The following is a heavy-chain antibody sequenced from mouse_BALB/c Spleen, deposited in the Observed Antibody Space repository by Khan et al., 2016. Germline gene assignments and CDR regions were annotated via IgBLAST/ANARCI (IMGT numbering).Heavy chain of an antibody. CDR1: GYSITSDYA. V-gene: IGHV3-2*02. Sequence: VQLQQPGPGLVKPSQSLSLTCTVTGYSITSDYAWNWLRQFPGNKLEWMGYISYSGSTNYNPSHKSRICITRDTSKNQFFLQLNDVTTEDTATYYCARDGSRYNYAMDYWGQGTSVTVSS. J-gene: IGHJ4*01. CDR2: ISYSGST. D-gene: IGHD2-3*01. CDR3: ARDGSRYNYAMDY.